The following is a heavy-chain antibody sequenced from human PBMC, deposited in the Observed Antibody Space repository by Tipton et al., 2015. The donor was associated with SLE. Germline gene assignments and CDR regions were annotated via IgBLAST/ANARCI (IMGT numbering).Heavy chain of an antibody. CDR2: IYYSGST. CDR1: GDSISSSSYY. CDR3: ARRIGEAFEI. D-gene: IGHD3-10*01. J-gene: IGHJ3*02. Sequence: GLVKPSETLSLTCTVSGDSISSSSYYWGWIRQPPGKGLEWIGTIYYSGSTYYNPSLKSRVTISVDTSKNQFSLKLSSVTAADTAVYYCARRIGEAFEIWGQGTMVSVSS. V-gene: IGHV4-39*07.